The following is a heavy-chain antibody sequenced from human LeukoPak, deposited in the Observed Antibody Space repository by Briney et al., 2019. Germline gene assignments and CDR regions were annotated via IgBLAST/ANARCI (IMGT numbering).Heavy chain of an antibody. CDR3: VRGITIFGVVLYFDY. CDR1: GGSISSYY. CDR2: IYYSGST. D-gene: IGHD3-3*01. Sequence: SETLSLTCTVSGGSISSYYWSWIRQPPGKGLEWIGYIYYSGSTNYNPSLKSRVTISVDTSKNQFSLKPSSVTAADTAVYYCVRGITIFGVVLYFDYWGQGTLVTVSS. J-gene: IGHJ4*02. V-gene: IGHV4-59*01.